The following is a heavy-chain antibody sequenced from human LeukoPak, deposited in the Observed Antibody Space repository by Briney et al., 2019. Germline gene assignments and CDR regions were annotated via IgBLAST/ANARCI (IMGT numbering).Heavy chain of an antibody. V-gene: IGHV3-64*01. D-gene: IGHD6-19*01. CDR2: ISSNGGST. CDR1: GFTFSSYD. CDR3: ARFSGSGGSYYFDY. Sequence: GGSLRLSCAASGFTFSSYDMHWVRQAPGKGLEYVSGISSNGGSTHYANSVKGRFTISRDNSKNTLHLQMGSLRAEDMAVYYCARFSGSGGSYYFDYWGQGTVVTVSS. J-gene: IGHJ4*02.